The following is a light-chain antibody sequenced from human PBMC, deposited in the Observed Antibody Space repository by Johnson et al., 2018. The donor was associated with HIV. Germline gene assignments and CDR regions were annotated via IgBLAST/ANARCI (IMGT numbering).Light chain of an antibody. CDR1: SSNIGNNY. CDR2: ENN. J-gene: IGLJ1*01. V-gene: IGLV1-51*02. CDR3: ATWDSSLSTYV. Sequence: QAVLTQPPSVSAAPGQKVTISCSGSSSNIGNNYVSWYQQLPGTAPKLLIYENNKRPSGIPDRFSGSKSGTSATLGITGLQTGDEADYCCATWDSSLSTYVLGTGTKVTVL.